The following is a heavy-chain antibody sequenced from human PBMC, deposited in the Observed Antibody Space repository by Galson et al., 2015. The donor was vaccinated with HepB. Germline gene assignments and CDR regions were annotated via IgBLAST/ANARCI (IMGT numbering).Heavy chain of an antibody. CDR1: GFTFSSYA. V-gene: IGHV3-23*01. Sequence: SLRLSCAACGFTFSSYAMSWVRQAPGKGLEWVSAISDSGGSTYHADSVKGRFTISRDNSKNTLYLQMNSLRAEDTAVYYCAKEDSEDIVVVPASWLDVWGKGTTVTVSS. CDR3: AKEDSEDIVVVPASWLDV. CDR2: ISDSGGST. D-gene: IGHD2-2*01. J-gene: IGHJ6*04.